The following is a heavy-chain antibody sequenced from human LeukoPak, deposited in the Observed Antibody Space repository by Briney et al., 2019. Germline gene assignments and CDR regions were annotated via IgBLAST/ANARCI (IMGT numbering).Heavy chain of an antibody. CDR3: ATYRQVLLPFES. D-gene: IGHD2-8*02. CDR2: IFPSGGEI. Sequence: SGGSLRLSCAAPGFTFSTFAMIWVRQPPGKGLEWVSSIFPSGGEINYADSVRGRFTISRDNSKSTLSLQMNSLRAEDTAIYYCATYRQVLLPFESWGQGTLVTVSS. J-gene: IGHJ4*02. V-gene: IGHV3-23*01. CDR1: GFTFSTFA.